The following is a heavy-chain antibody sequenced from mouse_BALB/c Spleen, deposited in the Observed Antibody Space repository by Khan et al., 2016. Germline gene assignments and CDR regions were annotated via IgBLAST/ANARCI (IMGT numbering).Heavy chain of an antibody. CDR2: INYSGST. J-gene: IGHJ4*01. CDR3: ARLSTRYAMDY. Sequence: EVQLQESGPGLVKPSQSLSLTCTVTGYSITSDYAWNWIRQFPGNKLEWMVYINYSGSTRYNPSLKSRISITRDPSKNQFFLQFTSVTPEDTATYYCARLSTRYAMDYWGQGTSVTVSS. CDR1: GYSITSDYA. V-gene: IGHV3-2*02.